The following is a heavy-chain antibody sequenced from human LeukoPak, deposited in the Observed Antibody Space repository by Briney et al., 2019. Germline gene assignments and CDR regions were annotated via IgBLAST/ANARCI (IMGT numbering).Heavy chain of an antibody. CDR3: ARTVGATEGDAFDI. J-gene: IGHJ3*02. V-gene: IGHV4-30-4*01. CDR1: GGSISSGDYY. CDR2: IYYSGST. Sequence: PSETLSLTYTVSGGSISSGDYYWSRIRQPPGKGLEWIGYIYYSGSTYYNPSLKSRVTISVDTSKNQFSLKLSSVTAADTAVYYCARTVGATEGDAFDIWGQGTMVTVSS. D-gene: IGHD1-26*01.